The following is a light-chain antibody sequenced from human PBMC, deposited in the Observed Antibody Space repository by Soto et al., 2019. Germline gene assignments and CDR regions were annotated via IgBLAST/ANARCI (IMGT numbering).Light chain of an antibody. CDR1: TSDVGSYNL. Sequence: QSALTQPASVSGSPGQSITISCTGTTSDVGSYNLVSWYQQHPGKAPKLMIYEGSKRPSGVSNRFSGSKSGNTASLTISGLQAEDEGDYYCCSHAGSSIYVFGTGTKLTVL. V-gene: IGLV2-23*01. CDR2: EGS. CDR3: CSHAGSSIYV. J-gene: IGLJ1*01.